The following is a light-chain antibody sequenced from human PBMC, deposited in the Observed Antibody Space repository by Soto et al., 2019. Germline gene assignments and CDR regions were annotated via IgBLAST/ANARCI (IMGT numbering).Light chain of an antibody. Sequence: QSALTQPASVSASPGQSIAISCTGTSSDVGGYNYVSWYQQHPGKAPKLMIYDVSNRPSGVSNRFSGSKSGNTASLTISGLQAEDEADYYCSSYTSSTTYVFVTGTKVTVL. CDR2: DVS. J-gene: IGLJ1*01. V-gene: IGLV2-14*01. CDR3: SSYTSSTTYV. CDR1: SSDVGGYNY.